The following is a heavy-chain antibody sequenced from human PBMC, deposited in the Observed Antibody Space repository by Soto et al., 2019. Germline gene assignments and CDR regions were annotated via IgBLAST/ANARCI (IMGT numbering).Heavy chain of an antibody. CDR1: GFTLSDYD. V-gene: IGHV3-49*03. J-gene: IGHJ4*02. CDR2: TRSKTYGGTA. Sequence: GRSLRLSCRTSGFTLSDYDMSWFRQAPGKGLEWVGFTRSKTYGGTAEYAASVRGRFSISRDDSKTIAYLQMNSLKTEDTAVYYCTRSSTVGSLDYWGQGTLVTVSS. CDR3: TRSSTVGSLDY. D-gene: IGHD3-10*01.